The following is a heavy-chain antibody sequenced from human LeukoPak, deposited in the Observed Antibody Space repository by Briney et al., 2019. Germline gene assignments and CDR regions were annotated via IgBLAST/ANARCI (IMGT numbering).Heavy chain of an antibody. J-gene: IGHJ4*02. CDR1: GGSISSGSYY. CDR2: INHSGST. D-gene: IGHD3-10*01. V-gene: IGHV4-39*07. Sequence: SETLSLTCTVSGGSISSGSYYWSWIRQPPGKGLEWIGEINHSGSTNYNPSLKSRVTISVDTSKNQFSLKLSSVTAADTAVYYCARRSYYYGSGSYSGSDYWGQGTLVTVSS. CDR3: ARRSYYYGSGSYSGSDY.